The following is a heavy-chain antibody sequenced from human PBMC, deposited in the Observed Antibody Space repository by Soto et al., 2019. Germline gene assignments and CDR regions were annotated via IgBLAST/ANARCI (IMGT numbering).Heavy chain of an antibody. V-gene: IGHV3-23*01. CDR3: ARRTVGWYCDL. CDR2: ISGSGGST. Sequence: EVQLLESGGGLVQPGGSLRLSCAASGFTFSIYAMNWVRQAPGKGLEWVSVISGSGGSTYYADSVKGRFTISRDNSKNTLYLKMNSLRAEDTAVYYCARRTVGWYCDLCGRGTLVTVSS. J-gene: IGHJ2*01. D-gene: IGHD4-17*01. CDR1: GFTFSIYA.